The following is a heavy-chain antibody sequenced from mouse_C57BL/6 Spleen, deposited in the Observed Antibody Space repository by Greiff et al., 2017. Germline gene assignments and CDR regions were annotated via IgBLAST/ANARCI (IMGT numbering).Heavy chain of an antibody. Sequence: EVQLQQSGPGLVKPSQSLSLTCSVTGYSITSGYYWNWIRQFPGNKLEWMGYISYDGSNNYNPSLKNRISITRDTSKNQFFLKLNSVTTEDTATYYCAREGIYYGFYYFDYWGQGTTLTVSS. CDR2: ISYDGSN. D-gene: IGHD2-2*01. CDR1: GYSITSGYY. J-gene: IGHJ2*01. CDR3: AREGIYYGFYYFDY. V-gene: IGHV3-6*01.